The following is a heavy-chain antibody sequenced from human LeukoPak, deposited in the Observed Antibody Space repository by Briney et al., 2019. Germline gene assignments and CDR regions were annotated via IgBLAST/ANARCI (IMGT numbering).Heavy chain of an antibody. CDR1: GYTLTELS. D-gene: IGHD3-10*01. CDR3: ATWLWFGELLPFDY. J-gene: IGHJ4*02. CDR2: FDLEDGET. Sequence: ASVKVSCKVSGYTLTELSMHWVRQAPGKGLEWMGGFDLEDGETIYAQKFQGRVTMTEDTSTDTAYMELSSLRSEDTAVYYCATWLWFGELLPFDYWGQGTLVTVSS. V-gene: IGHV1-24*01.